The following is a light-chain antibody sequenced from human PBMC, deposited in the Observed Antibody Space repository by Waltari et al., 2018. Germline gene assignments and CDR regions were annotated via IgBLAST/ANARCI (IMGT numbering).Light chain of an antibody. J-gene: IGKJ2*01. Sequence: DIVMTQSPDSLAVSLGERATINCKSSQSVLYSSNNKNYLAWYQQKPGQPPKLLIYWASTRESGVPDRFTGSGSGTDFTLAISSLQAEDGAVYYCQQYYSSPVTFGQGTKLEI. CDR1: QSVLYSSNNKNY. V-gene: IGKV4-1*01. CDR2: WAS. CDR3: QQYYSSPVT.